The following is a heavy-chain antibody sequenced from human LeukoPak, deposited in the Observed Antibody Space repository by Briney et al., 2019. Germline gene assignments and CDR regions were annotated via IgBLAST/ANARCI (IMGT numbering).Heavy chain of an antibody. CDR1: GYTFTRYG. J-gene: IGHJ4*02. Sequence: ASVKVSCKASGYTFTRYGISWVRQAPGQGLEWMGWISGYNGNTKYAQKFQGRGTMTTDTSTSTASMELRSLRSDDTAVYYCARAGYDILTLAPDQANDYWGQGILVTVSS. CDR3: ARAGYDILTLAPDQANDY. V-gene: IGHV1-18*01. CDR2: ISGYNGNT. D-gene: IGHD3-9*01.